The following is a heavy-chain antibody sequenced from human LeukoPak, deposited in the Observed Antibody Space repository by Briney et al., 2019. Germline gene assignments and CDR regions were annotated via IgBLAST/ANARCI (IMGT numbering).Heavy chain of an antibody. Sequence: GGSLRLSCVASGFTFSSYAMSWVRQAPGKGLEWVSAISGSGGSTYYADSVKGRFTISRDNSKNTLYLQMNSLRAEDTAVYYCAKGDSSGWYTPYYYYGMDVWGQGTTVTVSS. J-gene: IGHJ6*02. CDR3: AKGDSSGWYTPYYYYGMDV. CDR2: ISGSGGST. CDR1: GFTFSSYA. V-gene: IGHV3-23*01. D-gene: IGHD6-19*01.